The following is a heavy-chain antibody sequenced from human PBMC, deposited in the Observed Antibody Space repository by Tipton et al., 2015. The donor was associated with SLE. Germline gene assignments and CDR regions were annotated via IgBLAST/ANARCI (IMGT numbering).Heavy chain of an antibody. Sequence: TLSLTCTVSGGSISSSSYYWGWIRQPPGKGLEWIGSIYYSGSTYYNPSLKSRVTISVDTSKNQFSLKLSSVTAADTAVYYCARGQMITFGGVTSWFDPWGQGTLVTVSS. J-gene: IGHJ5*02. CDR3: ARGQMITFGGVTSWFDP. CDR1: GGSISSSSYY. D-gene: IGHD3-16*01. V-gene: IGHV4-39*07. CDR2: IYYSGST.